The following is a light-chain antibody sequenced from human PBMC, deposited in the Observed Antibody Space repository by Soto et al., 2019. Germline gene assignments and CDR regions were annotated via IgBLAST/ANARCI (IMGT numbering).Light chain of an antibody. J-gene: IGKJ1*01. Sequence: DIVMTQSPLSLPVTPGEPASISCRSSQSLLHTDGYNYLDWFLQKPGQSPQLLIYVASNRASGVPDRFSGSGSGTDFTLKISRVEAEDVGVYYCMQSLQTPRTFGQGTMVEI. CDR2: VAS. CDR3: MQSLQTPRT. V-gene: IGKV2-28*01. CDR1: QSLLHTDGYNY.